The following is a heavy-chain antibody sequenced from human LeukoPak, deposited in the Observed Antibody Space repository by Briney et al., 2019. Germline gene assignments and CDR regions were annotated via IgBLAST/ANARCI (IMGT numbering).Heavy chain of an antibody. CDR2: INPNTGGT. Sequence: ASVKVSCKASGYTFTGYYIHWVRQAPGQGLEWMGWINPNTGGTNFAQNFQGRVTMTAVTSISTAYMELSRLRSDDTAVYYCARVVDILTGHDTALDYWGQGTLVTVSS. CDR3: ARVVDILTGHDTALDY. D-gene: IGHD3-9*01. CDR1: GYTFTGYY. V-gene: IGHV1-2*02. J-gene: IGHJ4*02.